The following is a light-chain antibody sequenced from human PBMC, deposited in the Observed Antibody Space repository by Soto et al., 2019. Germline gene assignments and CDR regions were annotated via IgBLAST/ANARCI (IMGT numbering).Light chain of an antibody. CDR3: QKLNSFPIT. CDR1: QVISSA. J-gene: IGKJ5*01. Sequence: IQLAQAPWSLSASVGDGVTITCRASQVISSALAWYQQKPGKAPKLLIYAASTLQSGVPSRFSGSGSGTEFTLTISSLQPEDFATYYCQKLNSFPITFGQGTRLEIK. CDR2: AAS. V-gene: IGKV1-9*01.